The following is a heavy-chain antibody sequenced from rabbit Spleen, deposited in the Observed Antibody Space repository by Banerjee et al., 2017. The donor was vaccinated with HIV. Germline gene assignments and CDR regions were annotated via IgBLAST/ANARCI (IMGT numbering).Heavy chain of an antibody. V-gene: IGHV1S45*01. D-gene: IGHD4-2*01. Sequence: QEQLEESGGDLVKPEGSLTLTCTASGFSFSSSYDMCWVRQAPGKGLEWIACIDVAKSGDTYYTNWAKGRFTISKTSSTTVALQVPSLTAADTATYFCTRDAAGREDFNLWGQGTLVTVS. CDR2: IDVAKSGDT. CDR1: GFSFSSSYD. CDR3: TRDAAGREDFNL. J-gene: IGHJ4*01.